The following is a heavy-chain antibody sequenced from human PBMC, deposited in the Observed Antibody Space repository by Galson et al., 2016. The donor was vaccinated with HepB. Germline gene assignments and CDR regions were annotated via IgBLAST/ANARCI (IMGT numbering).Heavy chain of an antibody. D-gene: IGHD3-22*01. CDR3: ARGGGYYYFYFAH. J-gene: IGHJ4*02. CDR1: GFTVSSNY. CDR2: IYSGGTT. Sequence: SLRLSCAASGFTVSSNYMSWVRQAPGKGLEWVSVIYSGGTTYYADSVKGRFTISRDNSKNTLFLQMDSLRAEDTAVYYCARGGGYYYFYFAHWGQGTLVTVSS. V-gene: IGHV3-53*01.